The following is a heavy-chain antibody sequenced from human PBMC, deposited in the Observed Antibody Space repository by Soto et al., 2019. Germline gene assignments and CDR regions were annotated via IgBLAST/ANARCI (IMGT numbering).Heavy chain of an antibody. CDR3: ARVDDILTGYYWSYYMDV. V-gene: IGHV1-18*01. Sequence: QVQLVQSGAEVKKPGASVKVSCKASGYTFTSYGISWVRQAPGQGLEWMGWISAYNGNTNYAQKLQGRVTMTTDTATSTAYMELGSLRSDDTAVYYCARVDDILTGYYWSYYMDVWGKGTTVTVSS. J-gene: IGHJ6*03. CDR1: GYTFTSYG. D-gene: IGHD3-9*01. CDR2: ISAYNGNT.